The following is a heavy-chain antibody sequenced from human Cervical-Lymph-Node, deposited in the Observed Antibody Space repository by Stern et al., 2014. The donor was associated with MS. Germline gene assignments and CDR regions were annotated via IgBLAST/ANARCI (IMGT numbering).Heavy chain of an antibody. CDR1: RDSFTHSW. CDR2: IFPADSDP. Sequence: EVQLVESGSEVKKPGESLKISCKASRDSFTHSWIGWVRQMPGKGLEWMGIIFPADSDPKYSRPFEGQVTFSANSFPSTASLQWSSLKASDTAIYYCARHHGHSPTPFDSWGQGTRVTVSS. V-gene: IGHV5-51*01. D-gene: IGHD5-24*01. J-gene: IGHJ4*02. CDR3: ARHHGHSPTPFDS.